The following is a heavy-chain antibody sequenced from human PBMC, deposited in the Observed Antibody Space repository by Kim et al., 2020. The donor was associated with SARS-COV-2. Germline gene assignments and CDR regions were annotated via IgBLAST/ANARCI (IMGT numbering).Heavy chain of an antibody. D-gene: IGHD6-13*01. CDR3: ARVISCYTSSWYYFDY. J-gene: IGHJ4*02. V-gene: IGHV4-59*01. Sequence: PALRRRVTISVDTSKNQFSLRLTSVTAADTAVYYCARVISCYTSSWYYFDYWGQGTLVTVSS.